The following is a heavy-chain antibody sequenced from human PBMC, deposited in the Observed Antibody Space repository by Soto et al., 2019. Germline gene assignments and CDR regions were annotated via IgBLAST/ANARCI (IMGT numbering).Heavy chain of an antibody. V-gene: IGHV3-9*01. D-gene: IGHD6-6*01. CDR3: AKEAPSYGMDV. CDR2: ISWNSGSI. J-gene: IGHJ6*02. CDR1: GFTFDDYA. Sequence: EVQLVESGGGLVQPGRSLRLSCAASGFTFDDYAMHWVRQAPGKGLEWVSGISWNSGSIGYADSVKGRFTISRDNAKNSLYLQMNRLRAEDTALYYCAKEAPSYGMDVWGQGTTVTVSS.